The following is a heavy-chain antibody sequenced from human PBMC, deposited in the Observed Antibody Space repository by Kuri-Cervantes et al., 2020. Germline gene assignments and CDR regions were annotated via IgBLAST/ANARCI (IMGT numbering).Heavy chain of an antibody. CDR2: ISYDGSNK. J-gene: IGHJ6*02. D-gene: IGHD2-15*01. V-gene: IGHV3-30-3*01. Sequence: GGSLRLSCAASGFTFSSYAMHWVRQAPGKGLEWVAVISYDGSNKYYADSVKGRFTISRDNSKNTLYLQMNSLRAEDTAVYYCARGGAATHVVPYYYYGMDVWGQGTTVTVSS. CDR1: GFTFSSYA. CDR3: ARGGAATHVVPYYYYGMDV.